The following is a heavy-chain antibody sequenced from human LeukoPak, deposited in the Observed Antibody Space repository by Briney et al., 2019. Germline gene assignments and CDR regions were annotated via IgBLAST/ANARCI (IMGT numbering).Heavy chain of an antibody. V-gene: IGHV1-8*01. CDR1: GYTFTSYD. CDR2: INPNSGNT. D-gene: IGHD6-13*01. Sequence: ASVKVSCKSSGYTFTSYDIHWVRQATGQGLEWMGWINPNSGNTRYAQKFQGRDTMTRNTSQRTAYMELSSLRSEDTGVYYCARGYLSGAAAPDFDYWGKGNLVTVSS. CDR3: ARGYLSGAAAPDFDY. J-gene: IGHJ4*02.